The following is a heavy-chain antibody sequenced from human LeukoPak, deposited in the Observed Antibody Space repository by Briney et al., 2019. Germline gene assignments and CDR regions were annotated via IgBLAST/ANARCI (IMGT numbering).Heavy chain of an antibody. V-gene: IGHV3-30*02. CDR2: IRYDGSNK. D-gene: IGHD3-10*01. Sequence: GGSLRLSCAASGFTFSSYGMHWVRQAPGKGLEWVAFIRYDGSNKYYADSVKGRFTISRDNSKNTLYLQMNSLRAVDTAVYYCAKDPHYYGSGSYPPDYWGQGTLVTVSS. CDR3: AKDPHYYGSGSYPPDY. CDR1: GFTFSSYG. J-gene: IGHJ4*02.